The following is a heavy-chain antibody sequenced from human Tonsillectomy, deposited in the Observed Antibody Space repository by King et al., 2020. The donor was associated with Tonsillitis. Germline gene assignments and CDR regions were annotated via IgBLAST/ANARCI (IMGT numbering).Heavy chain of an antibody. Sequence: VQLVESGAEVKKPGSSVKVSCKASGVTFSSYAISWVRQAPGQGREWMGRIIPILGIATYAQKFKCRATITADNSTSTAYMELSSLRSEDTAVDYCAGEARVQYYGGNLWKSFDIWGQGTMVTVSS. D-gene: IGHD4-23*01. CDR2: IIPILGIA. CDR1: GVTFSSYA. J-gene: IGHJ3*02. V-gene: IGHV1-69*09. CDR3: AGEARVQYYGGNLWKSFDI.